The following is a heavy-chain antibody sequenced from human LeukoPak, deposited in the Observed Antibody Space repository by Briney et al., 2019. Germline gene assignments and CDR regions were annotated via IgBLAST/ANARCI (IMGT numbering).Heavy chain of an antibody. Sequence: NPSETLSLTCTVSGGSISSGGYYWSWIRQHPGKGLEWIGYIYYSGSTYYNPSLKSRVTISVDTSKNQFSLKLSSVTAADTAVYYCAREEWEPPYYNYGMGVWGQGTTVTVSS. V-gene: IGHV4-31*03. D-gene: IGHD1-26*01. CDR1: GGSISSGGYY. CDR3: AREEWEPPYYNYGMGV. J-gene: IGHJ6*02. CDR2: IYYSGST.